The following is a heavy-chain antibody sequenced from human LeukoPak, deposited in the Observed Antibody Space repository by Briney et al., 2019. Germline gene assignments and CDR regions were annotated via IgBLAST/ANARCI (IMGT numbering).Heavy chain of an antibody. V-gene: IGHV1-2*02. CDR3: ARAPYCDFSSCYTGYNWFDP. Sequence: ASVTVSCKASGYTFTDYYIHWVRQAPGEGLEWTGWINPYNGATNYAQKFQGRVTMTRDTSMSTVYMELNRLRSDDTAVYYCARAPYCDFSSCYTGYNWFDPWGQGTLVTVSS. D-gene: IGHD2-2*02. CDR1: GYTFTDYY. CDR2: INPYNGAT. J-gene: IGHJ5*02.